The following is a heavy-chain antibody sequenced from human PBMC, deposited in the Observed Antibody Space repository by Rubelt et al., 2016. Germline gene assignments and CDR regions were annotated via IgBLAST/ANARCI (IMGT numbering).Heavy chain of an antibody. CDR3: AVGVYGDYDTYAFDI. Sequence: QVQLQESGPGLVKPSETLSLTCAVYGGSFSGYYWSWIRQPPGKGLEWIGEINHSGSTNYNPSLKSRVTISVDTSKNQFSLKLSSVTAADTAVYYCAVGVYGDYDTYAFDIWGQGTMVTVSS. CDR2: INHSGST. V-gene: IGHV4-34*10. CDR1: GGSFSGYY. J-gene: IGHJ3*02. D-gene: IGHD4-17*01.